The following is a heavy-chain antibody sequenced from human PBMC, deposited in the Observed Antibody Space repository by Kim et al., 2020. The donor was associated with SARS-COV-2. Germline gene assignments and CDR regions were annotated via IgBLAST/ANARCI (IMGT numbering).Heavy chain of an antibody. CDR3: TRALNYYDSSGYYYGAFDL. CDR1: GFTFGDYA. Sequence: GGSLRLSCTASGFTFGDYAMSWVRQAPGKGLEWVGFIRSKAYGGTTEYAASVKGRFTISRDDSKSIAYLQMNSLKTEDTAVYYCTRALNYYDSSGYYYGAFDLWGQGTMVTVSS. V-gene: IGHV3-49*04. CDR2: IRSKAYGGTT. J-gene: IGHJ3*01. D-gene: IGHD3-22*01.